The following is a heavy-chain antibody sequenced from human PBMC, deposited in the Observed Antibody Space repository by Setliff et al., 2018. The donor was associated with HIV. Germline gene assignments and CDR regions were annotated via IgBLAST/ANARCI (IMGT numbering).Heavy chain of an antibody. CDR1: GGSMRGYY. CDR2: VYISGST. Sequence: PSETLSLTCTVSGGSMRGYYWSWIRQPAGKGLEWIGRVYISGSTNYNPSLESRVTMSLDNSKNQFSLKLSSVTAADTAVYYCARGHDSSGYFGIDYWGQGTLVTVSS. J-gene: IGHJ4*02. CDR3: ARGHDSSGYFGIDY. D-gene: IGHD3-22*01. V-gene: IGHV4-4*07.